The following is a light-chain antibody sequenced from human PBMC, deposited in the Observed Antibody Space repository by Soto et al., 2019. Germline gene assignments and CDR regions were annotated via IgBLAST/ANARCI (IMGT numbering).Light chain of an antibody. J-gene: IGKJ1*01. V-gene: IGKV3-15*01. CDR2: GAS. CDR1: QSVSSN. CDR3: LQYNNWWT. Sequence: EIVMTQSPATLSVSPGERATLSCRASQSVSSNLAWYQQKPGQAPKLLIYGASTMATGIPARFSGSGSGTEFTLTISSLQSEDFAVYYCLQYNNWWTFGQGTKVEIK.